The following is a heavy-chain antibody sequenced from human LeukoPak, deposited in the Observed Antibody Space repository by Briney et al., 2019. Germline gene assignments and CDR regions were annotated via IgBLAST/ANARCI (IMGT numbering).Heavy chain of an antibody. V-gene: IGHV1-18*01. J-gene: IGHJ6*03. CDR1: GYTFTSYG. Sequence: ASVKVSCKASGYTFTSYGISWVRQAPGQGLEWMGWISAYNGNTNYAQKLQGRATMTTDTSTSTAYMELRSLRSDDTAVYYCARATGCSSTSCYDSGSYYYYYYMDVWGKGTTVTVSS. D-gene: IGHD2-2*01. CDR3: ARATGCSSTSCYDSGSYYYYYYMDV. CDR2: ISAYNGNT.